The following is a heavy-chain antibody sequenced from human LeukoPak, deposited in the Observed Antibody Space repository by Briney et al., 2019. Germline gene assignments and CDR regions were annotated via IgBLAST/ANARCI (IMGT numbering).Heavy chain of an antibody. D-gene: IGHD6-13*01. J-gene: IGHJ4*02. CDR2: ISGSGGST. CDR3: AKNRLMGSSWYYLDY. V-gene: IGHV3-23*01. CDR1: GFTFSSYA. Sequence: GGSLRLSCAASGFTFSSYAMIWVRQAPGKGLEWVSTISGSGGSTYYVDSVKGRFTISRDNSKNTLYLQMNSLRAEDTAVYYCAKNRLMGSSWYYLDYWGQGTLVTVSS.